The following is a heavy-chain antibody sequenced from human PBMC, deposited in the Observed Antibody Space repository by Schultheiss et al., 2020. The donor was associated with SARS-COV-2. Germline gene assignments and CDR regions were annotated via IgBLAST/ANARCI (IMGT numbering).Heavy chain of an antibody. J-gene: IGHJ6*02. CDR3: ARGPERWLQLFYYYGMDV. D-gene: IGHD5-24*01. CDR2: ISAYNGNT. CDR1: GYTFTSYV. V-gene: IGHV1-18*01. Sequence: ASVKVSCKASGYTFTSYVISWVRQAPGQGLEWMGWISAYNGNTNYAQKLQGRVTMTTDTSTSTAYMVLRSLRSDDTAVYYCARGPERWLQLFYYYGMDVWGQGTTVTVSS.